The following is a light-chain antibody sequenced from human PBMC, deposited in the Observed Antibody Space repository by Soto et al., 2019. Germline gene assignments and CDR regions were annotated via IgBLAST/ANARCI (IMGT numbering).Light chain of an antibody. CDR1: SSDVGDYIY. V-gene: IGLV2-8*01. CDR2: EVN. J-gene: IGLJ3*02. CDR3: SSYAGSNTFL. Sequence: QAVVTQPPSASGSPGQSVTISCTGTSSDVGDYIYVSWYQQHPGKAPKLIIYEVNKRPSGVPDRFSGSKSGNTASLTVSGLQADDEADYYCSSYAGSNTFLFGGGTKLTVL.